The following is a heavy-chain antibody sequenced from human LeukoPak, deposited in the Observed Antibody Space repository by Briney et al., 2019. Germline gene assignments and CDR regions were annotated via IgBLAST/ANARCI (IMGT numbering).Heavy chain of an antibody. CDR1: GFSFSSYS. CDR3: AREGGRWLQYLSGLFDY. V-gene: IGHV3-48*04. D-gene: IGHD5-24*01. J-gene: IGHJ4*02. Sequence: GGSLRLSCAASGFSFSSYSMNWVRQAPGKGLEWVSYISSSGSTIYYADSVKGRFTISRDNAKNSLYLQMNSLRAEDVAVYYCAREGGRWLQYLSGLFDYWGQGTLVTVSS. CDR2: ISSSGSTI.